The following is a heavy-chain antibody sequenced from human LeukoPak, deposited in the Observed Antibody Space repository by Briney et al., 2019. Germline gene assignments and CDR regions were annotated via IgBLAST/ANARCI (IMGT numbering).Heavy chain of an antibody. D-gene: IGHD3-3*01. V-gene: IGHV3-33*01. Sequence: GGSLRLSCAASGFTFSSYGMHWVRQAPGKGLEWVAVIWYDGSNKYYADSVKGRFTISRDNSKNTLYLQMNSLRAEDTAVYYCARDNTYYDFWSGFDYWGQGTLVTVSS. J-gene: IGHJ4*02. CDR2: IWYDGSNK. CDR1: GFTFSSYG. CDR3: ARDNTYYDFWSGFDY.